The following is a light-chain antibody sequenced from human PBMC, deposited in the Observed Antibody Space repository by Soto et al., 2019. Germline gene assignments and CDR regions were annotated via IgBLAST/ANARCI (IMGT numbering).Light chain of an antibody. J-gene: IGLJ2*01. V-gene: IGLV4-69*01. CDR3: QTWGTGIRVV. Sequence: QLVLTQSPSASASLGASVKLTCTLSSGHSSYAIAWHQQQPEKGPRYLMKLNGDGSHSKGDGIPDRFSGSSSGAERYLTISSLQSEDEADYYCQTWGTGIRVVFGGGTQLTVL. CDR2: LNGDGSH. CDR1: SGHSSYA.